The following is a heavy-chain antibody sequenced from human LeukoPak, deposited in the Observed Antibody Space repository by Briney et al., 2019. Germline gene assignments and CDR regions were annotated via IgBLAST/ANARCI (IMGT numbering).Heavy chain of an antibody. CDR2: IYHSGST. V-gene: IGHV4-4*02. D-gene: IGHD3-9*01. CDR3: ARVHYDILTGTVNFDY. Sequence: SETLSLTCAVSGGSISSSNWWSWVRQPPGKGLEWIGEIYHSGSTNYNPSLKSRVTISVDKSKNQFSLKLSPVTAADTAVYYCARVHYDILTGTVNFDYWGQGTLVTVSS. J-gene: IGHJ4*02. CDR1: GGSISSSNW.